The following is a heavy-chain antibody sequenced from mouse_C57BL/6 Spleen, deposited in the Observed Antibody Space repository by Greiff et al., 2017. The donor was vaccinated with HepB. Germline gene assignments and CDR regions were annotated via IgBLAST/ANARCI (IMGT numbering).Heavy chain of an antibody. D-gene: IGHD2-4*01. CDR1: GYSITSDY. V-gene: IGHV3-8*01. CDR2: ISYSGST. Sequence: EVKLMESGPGLAKPSQTLSLTCSVTGYSITSDYWNWIRKFPGNKLEYMGYISYSGSTYYNPSLKSRISITRDTSKNQYYLQLNSVTTEDTATYYCARSVYYDYDEGGYYFDYWGQGTTLTVSS. J-gene: IGHJ2*01. CDR3: ARSVYYDYDEGGYYFDY.